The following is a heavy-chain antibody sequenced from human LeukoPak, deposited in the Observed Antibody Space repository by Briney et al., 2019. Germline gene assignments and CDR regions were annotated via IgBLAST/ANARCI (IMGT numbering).Heavy chain of an antibody. V-gene: IGHV4-30-4*01. J-gene: IGHJ4*02. Sequence: SETLSLTCTVSNDSISSGDYYWNWIRQPPGKGLEWIGYIFHRGGTSDNPSLKSRILFSVDTSQNQFSLKLNSVTAADTAVSYCVREILYCSGGSCYRGPFDNWGQGTLVTVSA. CDR3: VREILYCSGGSCYRGPFDN. CDR1: NDSISSGDYY. CDR2: IFHRGGT. D-gene: IGHD2-15*01.